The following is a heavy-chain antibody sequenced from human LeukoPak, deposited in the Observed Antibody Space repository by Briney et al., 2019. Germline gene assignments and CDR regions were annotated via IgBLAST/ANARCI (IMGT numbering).Heavy chain of an antibody. CDR1: DFTFSNAW. V-gene: IGHV3-15*07. CDR3: ARVGEHHGDYVDFDY. Sequence: GGSLRLSCAASDFTFSNAWMHWVRQAPGKGLEWVGRIKSKTDGGAIDYAAPVKGRFTISRDDAKNTLYLQMDSLGAEDTAVYYCARVGEHHGDYVDFDYWGQGTLVTVSS. CDR2: IKSKTDGGAI. J-gene: IGHJ4*02. D-gene: IGHD4-17*01.